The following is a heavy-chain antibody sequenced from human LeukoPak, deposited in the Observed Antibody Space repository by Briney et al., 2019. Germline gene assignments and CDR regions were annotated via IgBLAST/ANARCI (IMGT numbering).Heavy chain of an antibody. CDR2: IKQDESEK. Sequence: GGSLRLSCAASGFTFSSYWMSWVRQAPGKGLEWVANIKQDESEKYYVDSVKGRLTISRDNAKNSLYLQMDSLRAEDTAVYYCARGKTWIQFGFDPWGQGTLVTVSS. CDR3: ARGKTWIQFGFDP. J-gene: IGHJ5*02. V-gene: IGHV3-7*01. CDR1: GFTFSSYW. D-gene: IGHD5-18*01.